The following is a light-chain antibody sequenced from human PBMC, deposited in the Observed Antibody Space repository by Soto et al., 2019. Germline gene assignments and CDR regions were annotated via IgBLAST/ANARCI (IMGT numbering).Light chain of an antibody. Sequence: QSVLTQPPSASGSPGQSVTISCTGTSSDVGGHDSVSWYQQHPGKAPKLMIYDVSNRPSGVPDRFSASKSGNTASLTVSGLQAEDEADYYCSSFGGTHAFFGKGTKVTVL. CDR2: DVS. CDR1: SSDVGGHDS. J-gene: IGLJ1*01. V-gene: IGLV2-8*01. CDR3: SSFGGTHAF.